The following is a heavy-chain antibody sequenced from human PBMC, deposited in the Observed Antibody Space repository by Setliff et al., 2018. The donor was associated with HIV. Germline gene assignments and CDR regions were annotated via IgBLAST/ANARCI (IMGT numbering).Heavy chain of an antibody. CDR2: IYHSGSA. CDR1: GGSISSGTYY. D-gene: IGHD3-10*01. Sequence: SETLSFTCTVSGGSISSGTYYWGWIRQPPGKGLEWIGSIYHSGSAFYNPSLKSRVAISVDTAKEQFSLKLTAVTDADTAVYYCARDSFGGEFTYYYYGLDVWGQGTTVTVSS. J-gene: IGHJ6*02. V-gene: IGHV4-39*02. CDR3: ARDSFGGEFTYYYYGLDV.